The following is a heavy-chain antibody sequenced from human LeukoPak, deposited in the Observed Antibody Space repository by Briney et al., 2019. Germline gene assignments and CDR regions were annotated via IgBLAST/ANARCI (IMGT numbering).Heavy chain of an antibody. CDR2: IKQDGSEK. Sequence: PGGSLRLSCAASGFTFSSYWMSWVRQAPGKGLEWVANIKQDGSEKYYVDSVKGRFTISRDNAKNSLYLQMNSLRAEDTAVYYCARGDRGVIIPADDTYYYYYGMDVWGKGTTATVSS. CDR3: ARGDRGVIIPADDTYYYYYGMDV. V-gene: IGHV3-7*03. J-gene: IGHJ6*04. D-gene: IGHD3-10*01. CDR1: GFTFSSYW.